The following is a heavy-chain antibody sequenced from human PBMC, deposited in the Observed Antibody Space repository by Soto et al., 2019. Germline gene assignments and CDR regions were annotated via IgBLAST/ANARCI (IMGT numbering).Heavy chain of an antibody. J-gene: IGHJ4*02. CDR1: GGSISSYY. Sequence: QVQLQESGPGLVKPSETLSLTCTVSGGSISSYYWSWIRQPPGKGLEWIGYIYYSGSTNYNPSLSGRVAISVDTSKNQFSLKLSSVPAAGTAVYYCARGGERVAMPSGYWGQGALVTVSS. V-gene: IGHV4-59*01. D-gene: IGHD2-2*01. CDR3: ARGGERVAMPSGY. CDR2: IYYSGST.